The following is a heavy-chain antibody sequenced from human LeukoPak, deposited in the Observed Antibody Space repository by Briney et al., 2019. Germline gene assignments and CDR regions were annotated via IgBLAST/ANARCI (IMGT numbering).Heavy chain of an antibody. CDR3: ARRGGSSWSSFDF. CDR1: GSNFQHYA. CDR2: ISGFGGST. Sequence: GGSLRLSCAASGSNFQHYAMNWVRQAPGKGPEWVSGISGFGGSTYYAPSVKDRFAISRDNSGNALFLRLTNLRVEDSALYYCARRGGSSWSSFDFWGQGT. D-gene: IGHD6-13*01. V-gene: IGHV3-23*01. J-gene: IGHJ4*02.